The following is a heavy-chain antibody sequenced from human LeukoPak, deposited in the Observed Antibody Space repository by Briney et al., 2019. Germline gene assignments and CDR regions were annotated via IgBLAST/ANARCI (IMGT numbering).Heavy chain of an antibody. D-gene: IGHD1-26*01. V-gene: IGHV3-74*01. CDR2: INPDGSGT. J-gene: IGHJ4*02. CDR1: GFTFSSYW. CDR3: ARDSGSYGGGLLYYFDY. Sequence: PGGSLRLSCAASGFTFSSYWMHWVRQGPGKGLVWVSRINPDGSGTSHADSVKGRFTISRDNAKNTLYLQMNSLRAEDTAVYYCARDSGSYGGGLLYYFDYWGQGTLVTVSS.